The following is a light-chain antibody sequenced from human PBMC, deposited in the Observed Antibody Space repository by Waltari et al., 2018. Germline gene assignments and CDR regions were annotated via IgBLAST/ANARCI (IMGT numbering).Light chain of an antibody. V-gene: IGKV4-1*01. J-gene: IGKJ4*01. CDR1: QSILHRSNNNND. CDR2: WAS. Sequence: DIVMTQSPDSLAVSLGERATINCKPSQSILHRSNNNNDQGWYQQKPGQPPKLLIYWASTRESGVPDRFSGSGSGTDFTLTISSLQAEDVAVYYCQQYYSAPLTFGGGTKVEIK. CDR3: QQYYSAPLT.